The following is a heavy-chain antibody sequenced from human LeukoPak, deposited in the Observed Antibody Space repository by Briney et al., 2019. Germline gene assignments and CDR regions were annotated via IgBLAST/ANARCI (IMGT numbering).Heavy chain of an antibody. CDR2: IIPIFGTA. CDR1: GGTFSSYA. Sequence: VASVKVSCKASGGTFSSYAISWVRHAPGQGLEWMGGIIPIFGTANYAQKFQGSVTITTDESTSTAYMELSSLRSEDTAVYYCARDRIRRDGYNCFGTGNRFDPWGQGTLVTVSS. D-gene: IGHD5-24*01. J-gene: IGHJ5*02. V-gene: IGHV1-69*05. CDR3: ARDRIRRDGYNCFGTGNRFDP.